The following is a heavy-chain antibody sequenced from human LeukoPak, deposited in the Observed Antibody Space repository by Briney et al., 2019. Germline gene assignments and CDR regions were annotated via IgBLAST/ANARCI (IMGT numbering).Heavy chain of an antibody. V-gene: IGHV3-30*03. CDR2: ISYDGSNK. CDR3: LGYYDSSGYTHDAFDI. CDR1: GFTFSSYG. J-gene: IGHJ3*02. Sequence: GGSLRLSCAASGFTFSSYGMHWVRQAPGKGLEWVAVISYDGSNKYYADSVKGRFTISRDNSKNTLYLQMNSLRAEDTAVYYCLGYYDSSGYTHDAFDIWGQGTMVTVSS. D-gene: IGHD3-22*01.